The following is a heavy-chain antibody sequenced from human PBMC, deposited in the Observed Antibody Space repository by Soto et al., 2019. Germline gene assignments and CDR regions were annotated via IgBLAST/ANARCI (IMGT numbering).Heavy chain of an antibody. J-gene: IGHJ4*02. Sequence: PGESLKISCKGSGYSFTSYWIGWVRQMPGKGLEWMGIIYPGDSDTRYSPSFQGQVTISADKSISTAYLQWSSLKASDTAMYYCATTKTYYYGSGAYYFDYWGQGTLVTVSS. V-gene: IGHV5-51*01. CDR1: GYSFTSYW. D-gene: IGHD3-10*01. CDR3: ATTKTYYYGSGAYYFDY. CDR2: IYPGDSDT.